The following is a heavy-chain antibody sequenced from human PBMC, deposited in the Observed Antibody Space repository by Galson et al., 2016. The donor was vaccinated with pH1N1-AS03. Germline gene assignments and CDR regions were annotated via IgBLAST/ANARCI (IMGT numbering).Heavy chain of an antibody. CDR1: GFTLSDYY. V-gene: IGHV3-11*01. Sequence: SLRLSCAASGFTLSDYYMSWIRQTPGKGLEWVSYISGSGATIYYADSVKGRFSISRDSAKNSLFLQMNSLRVEDTAVYYCARSSYDILTNPPYWGQGVPVTVSS. CDR3: ARSSYDILTNPPY. CDR2: ISGSGATI. D-gene: IGHD3-9*01. J-gene: IGHJ4*02.